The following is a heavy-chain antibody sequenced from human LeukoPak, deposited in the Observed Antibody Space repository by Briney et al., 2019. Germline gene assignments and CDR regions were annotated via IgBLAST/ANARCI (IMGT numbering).Heavy chain of an antibody. CDR3: ARDHDSSSSNAFDI. CDR2: MNPNSGNT. D-gene: IGHD6-6*01. Sequence: ASVKVSCKASGYTFISYYINWVRQATGQGLEWMGWMNPNSGNTGYAQKFQGRVTITRNTSISTAYMELSSLRSEDTAVYYCARDHDSSSSNAFDIWGQGTMVTVSS. J-gene: IGHJ3*02. CDR1: GYTFISYY. V-gene: IGHV1-8*01.